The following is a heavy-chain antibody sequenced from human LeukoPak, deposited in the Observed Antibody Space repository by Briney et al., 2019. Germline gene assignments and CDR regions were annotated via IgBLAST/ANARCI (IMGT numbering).Heavy chain of an antibody. V-gene: IGHV3-7*01. D-gene: IGHD3-9*01. CDR1: GFTFNNYC. CDR3: ARGQYDILTGIFDY. J-gene: IGHJ4*02. CDR2: IKHDGSET. Sequence: GGSLRLSCAASGFTFNNYCMTWVRQAPGKGLEWVTSIKHDGSETFYVDSVKGRFTISRDNSKNTLYLQMNSLRAEDTAVYYCARGQYDILTGIFDYWGQGTLVTVSS.